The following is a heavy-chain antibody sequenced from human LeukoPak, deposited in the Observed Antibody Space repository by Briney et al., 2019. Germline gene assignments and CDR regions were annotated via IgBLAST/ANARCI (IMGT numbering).Heavy chain of an antibody. CDR1: AHIFTSYY. CDR2: INHNSGGT. CDR3: ARDTDGAPTVTHDY. V-gene: IGHV1-2*02. Sequence: ASVKLSCKAFAHIFTSYYMHCVRHPPGRGREWVGWINHNSGGTNYAQKLQGRVSMTTDASTSTAYFELRSLRSDDEAVYYCARDTDGAPTVTHDYWGQGTLVTVSS. J-gene: IGHJ4*02. D-gene: IGHD4-17*01.